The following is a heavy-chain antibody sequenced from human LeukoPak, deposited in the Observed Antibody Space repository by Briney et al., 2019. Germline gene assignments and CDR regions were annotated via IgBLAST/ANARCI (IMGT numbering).Heavy chain of an antibody. CDR1: GYTFTSYG. D-gene: IGHD2-2*02. CDR2: ISAYNGNT. V-gene: IGHV1-18*01. J-gene: IGHJ6*02. CDR3: ARDPGLGVVVPAAIEAFYYYSMDV. Sequence: ASVKVSCKACGYTFTSYGISWVRQATGQGLEWMGWISAYNGNTNYAQKLQGRVTMTTDTSTSTAYMELRSLRSDDTAVYYCARDPGLGVVVPAAIEAFYYYSMDVWGQGTTVTVSS.